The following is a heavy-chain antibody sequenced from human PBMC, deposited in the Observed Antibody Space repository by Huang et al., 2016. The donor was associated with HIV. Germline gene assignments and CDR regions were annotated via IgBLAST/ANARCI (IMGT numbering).Heavy chain of an antibody. CDR2: IIPRFGTR. J-gene: IGHJ3*01. V-gene: IGHV1-69*13. CDR1: GGSFNNFG. Sequence: VQLVQSGAEVRKPGSSVKVSCRASGGSFNNFGINWVRQAPGQGLEWMGGIIPRFGTRNDAQRFKDRVTITADETTGVVHLEVTSLRSDDTAVYFCAKRGGAWGSPYAFDLWGPGTMVTVSS. D-gene: IGHD3-16*01. CDR3: AKRGGAWGSPYAFDL.